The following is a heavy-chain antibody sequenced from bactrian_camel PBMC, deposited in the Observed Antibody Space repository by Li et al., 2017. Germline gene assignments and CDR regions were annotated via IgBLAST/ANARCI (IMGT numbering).Heavy chain of an antibody. V-gene: IGHV3S40*01. J-gene: IGHJ4*01. CDR1: GFTFDTYG. Sequence: VQLVESGGGLVQPGGSLRLSCAASGFTFDTYGMSWVRQAPGKGLEWVSSIHSGGTSTAYADSVKGRFTISRDNAKNTLYLQLNSLKTEDTAMYYCAMLYPALSVVPDETNYWGQGTQVTVS. CDR3: AMLYPALSVVPDETNY. D-gene: IGHD7*01. CDR2: IHSGGTST.